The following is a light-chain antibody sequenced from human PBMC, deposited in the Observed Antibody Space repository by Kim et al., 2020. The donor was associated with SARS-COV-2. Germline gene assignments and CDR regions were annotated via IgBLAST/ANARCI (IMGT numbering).Light chain of an antibody. CDR3: AAWDDRLDGYV. Sequence: GERDTISCSGNSSKHGFNTVNLYQQSPRTAPQPLIYSDNPRPSGVPDRFSGSKSGTSASLAISGLQSEDEADYYCAAWDDRLDGYVFGTGTKVTVL. CDR1: SSKHGFNT. CDR2: SDN. J-gene: IGLJ1*01. V-gene: IGLV1-44*01.